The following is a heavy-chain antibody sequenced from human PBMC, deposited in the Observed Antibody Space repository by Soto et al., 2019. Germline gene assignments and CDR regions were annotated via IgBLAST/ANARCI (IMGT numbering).Heavy chain of an antibody. D-gene: IGHD3-22*01. J-gene: IGHJ5*02. V-gene: IGHV4-4*07. Sequence: QVQLQESGPGLVKASETLSLSCTVSGHSISADYWSWIRQPAGKRLEWIGRVDASGNTNYNPSLKRRVTMSVYTSKNQFFLKVRSVTAADTAMYFCARDVGGSVVPHWFDPWGQGALVTVSS. CDR1: GHSISADY. CDR3: ARDVGGSVVPHWFDP. CDR2: VDASGNT.